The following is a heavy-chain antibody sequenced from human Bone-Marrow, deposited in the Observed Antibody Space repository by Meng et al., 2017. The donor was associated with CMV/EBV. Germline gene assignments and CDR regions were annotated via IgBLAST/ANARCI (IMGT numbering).Heavy chain of an antibody. D-gene: IGHD6-19*01. V-gene: IGHV3-38-3*01. CDR2: ISGGST. Sequence: GESLKISCAASGFTVSSNEMSWVRQAPGKGLEWVSSISGGSTYYADSRKGRFTISRDNSKNTLHLQMNSLRAEDTALYYCAKGPGAAVAGTRLDYWGQGTLVTVSS. CDR3: AKGPGAAVAGTRLDY. CDR1: GFTVSSNE. J-gene: IGHJ4*02.